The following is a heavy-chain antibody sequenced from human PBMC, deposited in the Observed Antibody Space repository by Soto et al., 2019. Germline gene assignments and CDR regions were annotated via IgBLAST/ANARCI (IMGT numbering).Heavy chain of an antibody. CDR1: GYTFTSYG. V-gene: IGHV1-18*01. CDR2: ISAYNGNT. D-gene: IGHD5-12*01. CDR3: ARDLRHSDLVATMYFDY. Sequence: QVQLVQSGAEVKKPGASVKVSCKASGYTFTSYGISWVRQAPGQGLEWMGWISAYNGNTNYAQKLQGRVTMTTDTSTSTVYMELRSLRSDDTAVYYCARDLRHSDLVATMYFDYWGQGTLVTVSS. J-gene: IGHJ4*02.